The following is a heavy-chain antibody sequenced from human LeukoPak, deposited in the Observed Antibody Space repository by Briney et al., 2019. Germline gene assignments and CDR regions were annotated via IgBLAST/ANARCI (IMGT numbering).Heavy chain of an antibody. D-gene: IGHD6-6*01. CDR3: ATEIQNIAGRVY. V-gene: IGHV4-59*08. Sequence: SETLSLTCTVSGGSISSYYWSWIRQPPGKGLEWIGYIYYSGSTNYNPSLKSRVTISVDTSKNQFSLNLSSVTAADTAVYYCATEIQNIAGRVYWGQGTLVTVSS. CDR2: IYYSGST. J-gene: IGHJ4*02. CDR1: GGSISSYY.